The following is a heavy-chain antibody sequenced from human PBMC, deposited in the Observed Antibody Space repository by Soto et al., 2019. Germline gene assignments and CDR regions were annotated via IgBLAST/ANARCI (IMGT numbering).Heavy chain of an antibody. D-gene: IGHD1-1*01. Sequence: SETLFLTCAVYGGSFSDHYWSWIRQTPGKGLEWIGEINHSGSTNYNPSLKSRVTISVDTSKNQFSLKLSSVAAADTAVYYCARIYRPGTTFNYYYYMDVWGKGTTVTVSS. CDR3: ARIYRPGTTFNYYYYMDV. CDR1: GGSFSDHY. J-gene: IGHJ6*03. V-gene: IGHV4-34*01. CDR2: INHSGST.